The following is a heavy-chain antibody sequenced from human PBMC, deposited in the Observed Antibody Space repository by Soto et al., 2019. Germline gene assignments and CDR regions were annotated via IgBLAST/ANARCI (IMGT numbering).Heavy chain of an antibody. CDR1: GFSFGESG. J-gene: IGHJ4*02. Sequence: EVQLVESGGGLVQPGRSLRLSCVASGFSFGESGMHWVRQVPGKGLEWVSGINWNSGALYYGDSVKGRFTISRDNSKNTLYLQMNSLRAEDTAVYYCAKAHIAVELEGYWGQGTLVTVSS. CDR2: INWNSGAL. CDR3: AKAHIAVELEGY. V-gene: IGHV3-9*01. D-gene: IGHD6-19*01.